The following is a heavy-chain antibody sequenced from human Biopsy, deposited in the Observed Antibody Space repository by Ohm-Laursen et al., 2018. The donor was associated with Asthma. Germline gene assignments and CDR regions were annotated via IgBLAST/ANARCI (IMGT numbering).Heavy chain of an antibody. CDR3: ARASVAASSNWFDP. V-gene: IGHV4-30-4*01. CDR2: IHYRGST. CDR1: GASIKTDDHY. Sequence: SETLSLTCTVSGASIKTDDHYWSWLRQPPGKGLEWFGFIHYRGSTSYNPSLKGGVTISVDTSKIQFSLKLSSVTAADPAVYYCARASVAASSNWFDPWGQGTLVTVSS. D-gene: IGHD6-19*01. J-gene: IGHJ5*02.